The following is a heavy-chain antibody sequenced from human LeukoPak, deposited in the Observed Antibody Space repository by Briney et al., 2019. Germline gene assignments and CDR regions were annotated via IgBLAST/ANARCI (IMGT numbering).Heavy chain of an antibody. V-gene: IGHV3-74*01. CDR3: ATEGVYDPFAY. Sequence: PGGSLRLSCAASGFTFTSYWMHWVRQGPGKGLVWVSRIDADGRSATYADSVKGRFTISRDNAKNTLYLQMNSLRAEDTAVYYCATEGVYDPFAYWGQGTLVTVSS. CDR1: GFTFTSYW. J-gene: IGHJ4*02. D-gene: IGHD5/OR15-5a*01. CDR2: IDADGRSA.